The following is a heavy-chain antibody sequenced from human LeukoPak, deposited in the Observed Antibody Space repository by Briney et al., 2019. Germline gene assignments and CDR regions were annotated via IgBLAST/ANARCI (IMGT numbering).Heavy chain of an antibody. Sequence: PGGSLTLSCAASGFTFSSYAMHWVRQAPGKGLEYVSAISSNGGSTYYANSVKGRFTISRDNSKNTLYLQMGSLRAEDMAVYYCARDQKASDTDVDTAMVDDAFDIWGQGTMVTVSS. J-gene: IGHJ3*02. CDR3: ARDQKASDTDVDTAMVDDAFDI. V-gene: IGHV3-64*01. CDR2: ISSNGGST. CDR1: GFTFSSYA. D-gene: IGHD5-18*01.